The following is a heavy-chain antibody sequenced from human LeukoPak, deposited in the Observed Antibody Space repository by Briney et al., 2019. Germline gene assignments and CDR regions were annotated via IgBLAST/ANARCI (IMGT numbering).Heavy chain of an antibody. D-gene: IGHD6-19*01. Sequence: GGSLRLSCAASGFTFSSYWMHWVRQAPGKGLEWVSVISDSGDITHYADSVKGRFTISRDNSKNTLYLQMISLRAEDTAVYYCAKDARRTDGWYFFDHWGQGTLVTVSS. J-gene: IGHJ4*02. V-gene: IGHV3-23*01. CDR2: ISDSGDIT. CDR1: GFTFSSYW. CDR3: AKDARRTDGWYFFDH.